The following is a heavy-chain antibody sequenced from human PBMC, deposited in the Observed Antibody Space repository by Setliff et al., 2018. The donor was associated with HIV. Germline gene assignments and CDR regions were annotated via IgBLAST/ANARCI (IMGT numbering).Heavy chain of an antibody. Sequence: SETLSLTCTVSGGSISSYYWSWIRQPAGKGLEWIGRIYTSGNTNYNPSLKSLKSRVTMSVDTSKNQFSLKLSSVTAADTAVYYCARDKTAVPRDVDALDIWGQGTMVTVSS. J-gene: IGHJ3*02. V-gene: IGHV4-4*07. CDR2: IYTSGNT. D-gene: IGHD6-13*01. CDR1: GGSISSYY. CDR3: ARDKTAVPRDVDALDI.